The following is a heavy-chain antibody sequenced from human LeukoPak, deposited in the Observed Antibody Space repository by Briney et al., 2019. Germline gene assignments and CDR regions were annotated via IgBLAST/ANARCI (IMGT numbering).Heavy chain of an antibody. CDR2: ISGSGRDT. CDR3: ATNYYDSSGYFPDFDY. J-gene: IGHJ4*02. Sequence: PGGSLRLSCAASGFTFSSYAMNWVRQAPVKGLEWVSGISGSGRDTYYADSVKGRFTISRDNSKNTWYLQMNSLRADDTAVYYCATNYYDSSGYFPDFDYWGQGALVSVSS. D-gene: IGHD3-22*01. CDR1: GFTFSSYA. V-gene: IGHV3-23*01.